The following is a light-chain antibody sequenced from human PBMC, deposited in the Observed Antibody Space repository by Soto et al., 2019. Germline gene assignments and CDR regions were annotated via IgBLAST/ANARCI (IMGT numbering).Light chain of an antibody. V-gene: IGLV1-44*01. Sequence: QAVVTQPPSASGTPGQRVTISCSGSSSNIGSNTVNWYQQFPGTAPKLLIYSNNQRSSGVPDRFSGSKSGTSASLAISGLQSEDEAEYHCAAWDDSLNGWVFGGGTQLTVL. CDR3: AAWDDSLNGWV. CDR1: SSNIGSNT. CDR2: SNN. J-gene: IGLJ3*02.